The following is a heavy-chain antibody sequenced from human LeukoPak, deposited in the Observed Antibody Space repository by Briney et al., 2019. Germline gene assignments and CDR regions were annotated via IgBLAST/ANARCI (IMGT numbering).Heavy chain of an antibody. D-gene: IGHD5-18*01. Sequence: GGSLRLSCAASGFTFSSYGMHCVRQSPGKGLVWVAVISFDGSNKYFADSVKGRFTIARDNSKNTLYLQMNSLRAEDTAVYYCAKGGNTAMVTTYFDYWGQGTLVTVSS. CDR3: AKGGNTAMVTTYFDY. CDR2: ISFDGSNK. J-gene: IGHJ4*02. V-gene: IGHV3-30*18. CDR1: GFTFSSYG.